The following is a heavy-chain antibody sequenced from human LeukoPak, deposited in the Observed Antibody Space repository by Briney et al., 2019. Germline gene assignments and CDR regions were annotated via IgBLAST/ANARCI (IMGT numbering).Heavy chain of an antibody. CDR2: ITSSSSHI. V-gene: IGHV3-21*01. J-gene: IGHJ1*01. D-gene: IGHD3-22*01. Sequence: PGGSLRLSCAASGFTFSSYNMDWVRQAPRKGLEWVSSITSSSSHIYYADSVKGRFTVSRDNAKNSLYLQMNSLRAEDTAVYYCARDESDYYSAELFHYWGQGTLVTVSS. CDR1: GFTFSSYN. CDR3: ARDESDYYSAELFHY.